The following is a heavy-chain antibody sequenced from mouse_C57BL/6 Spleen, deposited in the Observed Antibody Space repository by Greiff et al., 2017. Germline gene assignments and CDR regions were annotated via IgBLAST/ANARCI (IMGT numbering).Heavy chain of an antibody. V-gene: IGHV1-55*01. Sequence: QVQLQQPGAELVKPGASVKMSCKASGYTFTSYWINWVKQRPGQGLEWIGDIYPGSGSTNYNEKFKSKATLTVDTSSSTAYMQLSSLTSEDSAVYYLARSSYYSNYCYFDYWGQGTTLTVSS. CDR3: ARSSYYSNYCYFDY. J-gene: IGHJ2*01. CDR2: IYPGSGST. D-gene: IGHD2-5*01. CDR1: GYTFTSYW.